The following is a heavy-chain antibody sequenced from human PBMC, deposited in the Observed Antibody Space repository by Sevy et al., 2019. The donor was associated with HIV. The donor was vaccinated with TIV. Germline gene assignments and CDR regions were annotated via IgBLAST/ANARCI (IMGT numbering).Heavy chain of an antibody. CDR3: ARALVVVPAATLGY. D-gene: IGHD2-2*01. J-gene: IGHJ4*02. V-gene: IGHV3-7*01. Sequence: GGSLRLSCAASGFTFSSYWMSWVRQAPGKGLEWVASIKQDGSEKYYVDSVEGRFTISRDNAKNSLYLQMNSLRAEDTAVYYCARALVVVPAATLGYWGQGTLVTVSS. CDR2: IKQDGSEK. CDR1: GFTFSSYW.